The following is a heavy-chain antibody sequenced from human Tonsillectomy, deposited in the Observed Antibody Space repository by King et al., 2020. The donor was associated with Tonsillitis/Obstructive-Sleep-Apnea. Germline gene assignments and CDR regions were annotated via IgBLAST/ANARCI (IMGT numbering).Heavy chain of an antibody. Sequence: LQLQESGPGLVKPSETLSLTCTVSGGSISSSSYYWGWIRQPPGEGLEWIGSIYYSGSTYHNPSLKSRVTISVDTSKNQFSLKLSSVTAADTAVYYCARRQWNDFFLDVWGKGTTVTVSS. J-gene: IGHJ6*04. CDR3: ARRQWNDFFLDV. V-gene: IGHV4-39*01. CDR1: GGSISSSSYY. CDR2: IYYSGST. D-gene: IGHD1-1*01.